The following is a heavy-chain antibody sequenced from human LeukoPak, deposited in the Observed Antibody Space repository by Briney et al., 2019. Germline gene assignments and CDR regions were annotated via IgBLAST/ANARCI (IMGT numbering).Heavy chain of an antibody. Sequence: ASVKVSCKASGYTFTSYGISWVRQAPGQRLEWTGWISAYNGNTNYAQKLQGRVTMTTDTSTSTAYMELRSLRSDDTAVYYCARGASGVMITCGGVIVEDRQGSFDYWGQGTLVTVSS. V-gene: IGHV1-18*01. J-gene: IGHJ4*02. CDR3: ARGASGVMITCGGVIVEDRQGSFDY. D-gene: IGHD3-16*02. CDR2: ISAYNGNT. CDR1: GYTFTSYG.